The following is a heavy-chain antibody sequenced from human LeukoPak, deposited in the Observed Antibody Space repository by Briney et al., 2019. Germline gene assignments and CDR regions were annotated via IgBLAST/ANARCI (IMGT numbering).Heavy chain of an antibody. V-gene: IGHV3-53*01. D-gene: IGHD2-15*01. Sequence: XSNYMSWVRQAXGXGLEWVSVIYSGGRTYYADSVKGRFTISRDNSKNTLYLQMNSLRAEDTAVYYCARVSADRIALDYWGQGTLVTVSS. J-gene: IGHJ4*02. CDR2: IYSGGRT. CDR3: ARVSADRIALDY. CDR1: XSNY.